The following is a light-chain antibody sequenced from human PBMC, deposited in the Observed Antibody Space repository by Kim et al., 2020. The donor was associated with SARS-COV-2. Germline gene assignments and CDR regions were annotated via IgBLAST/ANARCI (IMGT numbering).Light chain of an antibody. CDR3: QVWDSSTYV. Sequence: SVALGQTARFTCGGNNIGSKNVHWYQQKPGQAPVLVIYRDSNRPSGIPERFSGSNSGNTATLTISRAQAGDEADYYCQVWDSSTYVFGTGTKVTVL. CDR2: RDS. CDR1: NIGSKN. V-gene: IGLV3-9*01. J-gene: IGLJ1*01.